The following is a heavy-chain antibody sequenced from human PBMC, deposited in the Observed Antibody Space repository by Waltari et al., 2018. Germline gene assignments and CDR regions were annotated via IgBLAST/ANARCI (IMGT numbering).Heavy chain of an antibody. Sequence: EVQLVESGGGLVQPGGSLRLSCAASGFTFSDHYMDWVRQAPGKGLEWVGRTRNKANSYTTEYAASVKGRFTISRDDSKNSLYLQMNSLKTEDTAVYYCARDGGGEFDYWGQGTLVTVSS. D-gene: IGHD2-21*01. J-gene: IGHJ4*02. V-gene: IGHV3-72*01. CDR3: ARDGGGEFDY. CDR2: TRNKANSYTT. CDR1: GFTFSDHY.